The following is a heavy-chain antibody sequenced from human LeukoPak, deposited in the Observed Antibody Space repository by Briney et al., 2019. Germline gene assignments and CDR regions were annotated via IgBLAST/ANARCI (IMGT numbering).Heavy chain of an antibody. CDR3: ARVDEGGHFSYYGMDA. CDR2: ISAYNGNT. D-gene: IGHD3-16*01. CDR1: GYTFTSYG. J-gene: IGHJ6*02. V-gene: IGHV1-18*01. Sequence: ASVKVSCKASGYTFTSYGISWVRQAPGQGLEWMGWISAYNGNTNYAQKLQGRVTMTTDTSTSTAYMELRSLRSDDTAVYYCARVDEGGHFSYYGMDAWGQGTTVTVSS.